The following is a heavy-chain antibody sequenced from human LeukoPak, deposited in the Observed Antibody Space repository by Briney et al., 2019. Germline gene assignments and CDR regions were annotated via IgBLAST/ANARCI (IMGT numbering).Heavy chain of an antibody. CDR3: ARDYPYYDILTGPSGGMDV. CDR2: IIPIFGTA. J-gene: IGHJ6*04. Sequence: EASVKVSCTASGGTFSSYAISWVRQAPGQGLEWMGGIIPIFGTANYAQKFQGRVTITADKSTSTAYMELSSLRSEDTAVYYCARDYPYYDILTGPSGGMDVWGKGTTVTVSS. D-gene: IGHD3-9*01. CDR1: GGTFSSYA. V-gene: IGHV1-69*06.